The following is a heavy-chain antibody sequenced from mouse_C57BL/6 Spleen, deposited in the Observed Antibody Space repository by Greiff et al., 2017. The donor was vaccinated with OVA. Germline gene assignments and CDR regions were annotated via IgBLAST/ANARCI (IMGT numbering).Heavy chain of an antibody. V-gene: IGHV2-6*03. CDR2: IWSDGST. CDR3: ARGDTTVGYYFDY. D-gene: IGHD1-1*01. Sequence: VNLVESGPGLVAPSQSLSITCTVSGFSLTSYGVHWVRQPPGKGLEWLVVIWSDGSTTYNSALKSRLSISKDNSKSQVFLKMNSLQTDDTAMYYCARGDTTVGYYFDYWGQGTTLTVSS. J-gene: IGHJ2*01. CDR1: GFSLTSYG.